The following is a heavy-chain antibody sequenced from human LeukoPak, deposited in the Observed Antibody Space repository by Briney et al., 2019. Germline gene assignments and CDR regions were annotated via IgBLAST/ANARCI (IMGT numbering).Heavy chain of an antibody. J-gene: IGHJ6*02. D-gene: IGHD4-17*01. CDR3: ARDGAVTTLHYGMDV. V-gene: IGHV4-4*02. Sequence: PSETLSLTCAVSGGSISSSNWWSWVRQPPGKGLEWIGEIYHSGSTNYNPSLKSRVTISVDKSKNQFSLKLSSVTAADTAVYYCARDGAVTTLHYGMDVWGQGTTVTVSS. CDR2: IYHSGST. CDR1: GGSISSSNW.